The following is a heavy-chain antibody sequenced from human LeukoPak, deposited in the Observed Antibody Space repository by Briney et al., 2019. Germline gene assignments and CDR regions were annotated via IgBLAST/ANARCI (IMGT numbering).Heavy chain of an antibody. CDR3: ASDNWNDVLYYTYLDV. CDR1: GYSISRDYY. J-gene: IGHJ6*03. CDR2: IYHSGTT. D-gene: IGHD1-1*01. V-gene: IGHV4-38-2*02. Sequence: SETLSLTCTVSGYSISRDYYWGWIRQPPGKGLEWIGSIYHSGTTHYNPSLKSRVTISVDTSKNQFSLKLNSVTAADTAVYYCASDNWNDVLYYTYLDVWGKGTTVTVSS.